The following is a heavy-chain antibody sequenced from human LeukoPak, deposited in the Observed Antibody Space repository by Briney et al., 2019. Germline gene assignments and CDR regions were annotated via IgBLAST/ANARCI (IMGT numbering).Heavy chain of an antibody. CDR3: ARGMARVDY. V-gene: IGHV4-34*01. CDR2: INHSGST. CDR1: GGSFSGYY. Sequence: SETLSLTCAVYGGSFSGYYWSWIRQPPGKGLEWIGEINHSGSTNYNPSLKSRVTISVDTSKDQFSLKLSSVTAADTAVYYCARGMARVDYWGQGTLVTVSS. D-gene: IGHD5-24*01. J-gene: IGHJ4*02.